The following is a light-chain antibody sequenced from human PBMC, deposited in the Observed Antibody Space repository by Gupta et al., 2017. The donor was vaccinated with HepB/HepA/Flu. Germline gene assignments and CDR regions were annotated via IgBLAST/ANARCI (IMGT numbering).Light chain of an antibody. CDR1: HSDNSLR. Sequence: EIVLTLSPGTLSMSPGEPATLSCRASHSDNSLRLAWYQQNSGQAPRLLIYDASSRMTDTPHRLSGSGSGTDFILTNSRREDADFAGYYCQQYGSSPTTFGQGTKVEI. CDR2: DAS. V-gene: IGKV3-20*01. CDR3: QQYGSSPTT. J-gene: IGKJ1*01.